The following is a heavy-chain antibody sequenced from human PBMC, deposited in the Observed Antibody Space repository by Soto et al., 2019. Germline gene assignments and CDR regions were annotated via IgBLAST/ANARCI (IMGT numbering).Heavy chain of an antibody. CDR3: ARLRLVAAHYGMDV. D-gene: IGHD2-15*01. CDR1: VGSFSVYY. Sequence: AESLCLACAVYVGSFSVYYWRWIRQPPGKGQEWSGEINHSGSTNYNPSLKSRVAISVVTSKNQFSLKLSSVAAADTAVYYCARLRLVAAHYGMDVWGQGTPVTVSS. V-gene: IGHV4-34*01. J-gene: IGHJ6*02. CDR2: INHSGST.